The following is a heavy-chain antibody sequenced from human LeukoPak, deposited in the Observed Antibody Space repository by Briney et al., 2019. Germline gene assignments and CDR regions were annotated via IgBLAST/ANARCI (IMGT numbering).Heavy chain of an antibody. Sequence: GGSLRLSCAASGFTFDDYAMHWVRQAPGKGLEWVSGISWNSGSIGYADSVKGRFTISRDNAKNSLYLQMNSLRAEDTALYYCAKGHGDIVGVPAANYFDYWGQGTLVTVSS. CDR1: GFTFDDYA. V-gene: IGHV3-9*01. J-gene: IGHJ4*02. CDR2: ISWNSGSI. CDR3: AKGHGDIVGVPAANYFDY. D-gene: IGHD2-2*01.